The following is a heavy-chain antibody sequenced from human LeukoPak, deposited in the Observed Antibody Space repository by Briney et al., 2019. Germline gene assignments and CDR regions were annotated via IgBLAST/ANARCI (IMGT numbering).Heavy chain of an antibody. CDR2: IKEDGSEK. V-gene: IGHV3-7*01. Sequence: GGSLRLSCAASGFTFSNYWMNWVRQAPGKGLEWVANIKEDGSEKYYVDSVKGRFTISRDNAKNSLYLQMNSLRAEDTAVYYCARERVEGPWYDAFDIWGQGTMVTVSS. CDR1: GFTFSNYW. J-gene: IGHJ3*02. CDR3: ARERVEGPWYDAFDI. D-gene: IGHD1-1*01.